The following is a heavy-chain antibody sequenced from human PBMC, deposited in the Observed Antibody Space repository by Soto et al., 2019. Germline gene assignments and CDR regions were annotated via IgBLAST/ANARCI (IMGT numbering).Heavy chain of an antibody. CDR1: GYTFTTYW. Sequence: GESLKSSCKTSGYTFTTYWVGWVRQRPGEGLEWMGIIYPSDSDSRYSPSFQGHVTFSVDKSLETAYLELKSLKTSDTAVHFCARRAGVIFPFDYWGQVTQASVS. CDR2: IYPSDSDS. J-gene: IGHJ4*02. D-gene: IGHD3-10*01. V-gene: IGHV5-51*01. CDR3: ARRAGVIFPFDY.